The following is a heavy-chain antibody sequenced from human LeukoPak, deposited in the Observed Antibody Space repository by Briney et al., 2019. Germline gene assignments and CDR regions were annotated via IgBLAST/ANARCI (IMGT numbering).Heavy chain of an antibody. J-gene: IGHJ4*02. Sequence: GGSLRLSCAASGFTFSSYSMNWVRQAPGKGLEWVSYISSRGSTIFYADSVKGRFTISRDNAKNSLYLQMNSLRAEDTAVYYCARSVVAATETFDYWGQGTLVTVSS. CDR1: GFTFSSYS. CDR2: ISSRGSTI. V-gene: IGHV3-48*04. CDR3: ARSVVAATETFDY. D-gene: IGHD2-15*01.